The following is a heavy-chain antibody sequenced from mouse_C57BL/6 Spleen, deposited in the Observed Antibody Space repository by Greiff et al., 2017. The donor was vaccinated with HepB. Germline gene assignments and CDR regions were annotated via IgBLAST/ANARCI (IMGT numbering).Heavy chain of an antibody. D-gene: IGHD1-1*01. V-gene: IGHV1-81*01. CDR3: AHYGSSLYYAMDY. J-gene: IGHJ4*01. Sequence: VQLQQSVAELARPGASVKLSCKASGYTFTSYGISWVKQSTGQGLEWIGEIYPRSGNTYYNEKFKGKATLTADKSSSTAYMELRSLTSEDSAVYFCAHYGSSLYYAMDYWGQGTSVTVSS. CDR2: IYPRSGNT. CDR1: GYTFTSYG.